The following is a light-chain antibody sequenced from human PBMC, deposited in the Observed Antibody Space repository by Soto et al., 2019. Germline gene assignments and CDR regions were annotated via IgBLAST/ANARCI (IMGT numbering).Light chain of an antibody. CDR2: GAS. J-gene: IGKJ4*01. CDR1: QDIGSV. Sequence: IRMTPYSTSLSESHIDIVTITCWASQDIGSVLAWYQQKPGTAPKVLISGASDLHGGVPSRFSGSGSRTDFTLTITHLQSEDFATYYCLQSYNSTRSFGEGTKVEIK. V-gene: IGKV1-8*01. CDR3: LQSYNSTRS.